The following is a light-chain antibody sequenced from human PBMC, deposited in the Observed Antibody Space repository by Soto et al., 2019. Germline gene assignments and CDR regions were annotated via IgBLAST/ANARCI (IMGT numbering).Light chain of an antibody. CDR2: GAS. J-gene: IGKJ1*01. V-gene: IGKV1-5*03. CDR3: QHYNDSPWT. CDR1: QSISSC. Sequence: DILMTQSPSTLSASVGDRVTITCRASQSISSCLAWYQQKPGPAPSLLIYGASSIASGVPSRFSGSGSGTDFTLTISSLQPDDFATYYCQHYNDSPWTFGQGTKVEIK.